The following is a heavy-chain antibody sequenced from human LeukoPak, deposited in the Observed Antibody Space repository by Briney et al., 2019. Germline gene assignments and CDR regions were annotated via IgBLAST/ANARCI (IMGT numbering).Heavy chain of an antibody. CDR2: ISGSGGST. J-gene: IGHJ4*02. CDR1: GFTFSSYA. Sequence: PGGSLRLSCAASGFTFSSYAMSWVRQAPGKGLEWVSAISGSGGSTYYADSVKGRFTIFRDNSKNTLYLQMNSLRAEDTAVYYCAKGSTIFGVVIYFDYWGQGTLVTVSS. D-gene: IGHD3-3*01. CDR3: AKGSTIFGVVIYFDY. V-gene: IGHV3-23*01.